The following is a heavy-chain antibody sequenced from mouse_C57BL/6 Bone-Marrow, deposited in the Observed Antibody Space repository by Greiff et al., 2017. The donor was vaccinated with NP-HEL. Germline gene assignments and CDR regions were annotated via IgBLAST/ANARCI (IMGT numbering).Heavy chain of an antibody. D-gene: IGHD4-1*01. Sequence: QVQLQQSGAELARPGASVKLSCKASGYTFTSYGISWVKQRTGQGLEWIGEIYPRSGNTYYNEKFKGKATLPADKSSSTAYMELRSLTSEDSAVYFCARVNWVGAYWGQGTLVTVSA. CDR1: GYTFTSYG. J-gene: IGHJ3*01. V-gene: IGHV1-81*01. CDR3: ARVNWVGAY. CDR2: IYPRSGNT.